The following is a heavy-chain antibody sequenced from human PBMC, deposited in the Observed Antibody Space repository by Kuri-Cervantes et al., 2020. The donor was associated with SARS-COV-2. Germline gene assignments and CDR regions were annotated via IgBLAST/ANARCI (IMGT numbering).Heavy chain of an antibody. J-gene: IGHJ5*02. CDR3: ARDVGGSYYFPWFDP. CDR2: INHSGST. Sequence: SETLSLTCTVSGGSISSSSYYWGWIRQPPGKGLEWIGEINHSGSTNYNPSLKSRVTISVDTSKNQFSLKLSSVTAADTAVYYCARDVGGSYYFPWFDPWGQGTLVTVSS. CDR1: GGSISSSSYY. D-gene: IGHD1-26*01. V-gene: IGHV4-39*07.